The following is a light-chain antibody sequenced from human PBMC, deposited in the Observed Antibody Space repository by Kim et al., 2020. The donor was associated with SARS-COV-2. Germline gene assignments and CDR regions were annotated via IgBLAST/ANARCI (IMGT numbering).Light chain of an antibody. Sequence: PGERATHSCRASQSVNNTFLAWYQQKPGQAPRLLIYGASSRASGSPDRFSGSGSGTDFTLTISRLEPEDFAVYYCQQYGSSPRTFGQGTKVDIK. V-gene: IGKV3-20*01. CDR2: GAS. J-gene: IGKJ1*01. CDR1: QSVNNTF. CDR3: QQYGSSPRT.